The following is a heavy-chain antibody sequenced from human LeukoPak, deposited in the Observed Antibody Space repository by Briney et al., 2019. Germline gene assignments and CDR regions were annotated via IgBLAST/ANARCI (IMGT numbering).Heavy chain of an antibody. D-gene: IGHD4-17*01. J-gene: IGHJ5*02. CDR2: ISAYNGNT. Sequence: ASVTVSCKASGYIFTSYGISWVRQAPGRGLEWMGWISAYNGNTNYAQKLQGRVTMTTDIPTNTAYMELRSLRSDDTAVYYCARLDYGASVDWFDPWGKGTLVTVSS. CDR3: ARLDYGASVDWFDP. CDR1: GYIFTSYG. V-gene: IGHV1-18*01.